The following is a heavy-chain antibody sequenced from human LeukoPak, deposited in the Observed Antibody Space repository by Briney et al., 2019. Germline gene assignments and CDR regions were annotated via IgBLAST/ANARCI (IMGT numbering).Heavy chain of an antibody. D-gene: IGHD5-12*01. Sequence: GASVEVSCKASGGTFSSYAISWVRQAPGQGLEWMGGIIPIFGTANYAQKFQGRVTITTDESTSTAYMELSSLRSEDTAVYYCARGRSGYDYPPFDYYYYMDVWGKGTTVTVSS. V-gene: IGHV1-69*05. CDR2: IIPIFGTA. CDR3: ARGRSGYDYPPFDYYYYMDV. CDR1: GGTFSSYA. J-gene: IGHJ6*03.